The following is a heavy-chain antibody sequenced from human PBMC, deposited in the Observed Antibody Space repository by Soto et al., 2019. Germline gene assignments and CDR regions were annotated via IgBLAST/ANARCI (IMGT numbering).Heavy chain of an antibody. D-gene: IGHD6-19*01. CDR3: ARGVAAVAGFRHWFDP. Sequence: ASVKVSCKASGGTFSSHAISWVRQAPGQGLEWMGGIIPIFGTANYAQKFQGRVTITADESTSTAYMELSSLRSEDTAVYYCARGVAAVAGFRHWFDPWGQGXLVTVSS. CDR2: IIPIFGTA. V-gene: IGHV1-69*13. CDR1: GGTFSSHA. J-gene: IGHJ5*02.